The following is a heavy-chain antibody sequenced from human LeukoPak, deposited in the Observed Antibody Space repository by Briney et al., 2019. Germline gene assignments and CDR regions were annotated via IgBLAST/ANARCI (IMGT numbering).Heavy chain of an antibody. CDR1: GGSISSGDYY. CDR3: ARDRGEYSYGLDYYYMDV. J-gene: IGHJ6*03. CDR2: IYYSGST. V-gene: IGHV4-30-4*08. D-gene: IGHD5-18*01. Sequence: PSETLSLTCTVSGGSISSGDYYWSWIRQPPGKGLEWIGYIYYSGSTYYNPSLKSRVTMSVDTSKNQFSLKLSSVTAADTAVYYCARDRGEYSYGLDYYYMDVWGKGTTVTVSS.